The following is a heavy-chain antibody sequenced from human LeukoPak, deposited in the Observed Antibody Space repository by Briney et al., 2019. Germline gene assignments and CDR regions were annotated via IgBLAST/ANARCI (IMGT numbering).Heavy chain of an antibody. J-gene: IGHJ4*02. CDR1: GFPFSSYE. CDR3: ARDSVGDLLDY. D-gene: IGHD4-17*01. CDR2: IDSGGITI. V-gene: IGHV3-48*03. Sequence: GGSLRLSCEGSGFPFSSYEVNWLRQAPGKGLEWVSRIDSGGITIYYADSVKGRFTISRDNAKNSIYLQMDSLRVEDTAIYYCARDSVGDLLDYWGQGTPVTVSS.